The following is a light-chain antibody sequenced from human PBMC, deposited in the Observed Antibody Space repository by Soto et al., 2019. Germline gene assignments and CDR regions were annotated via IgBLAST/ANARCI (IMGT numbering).Light chain of an antibody. CDR2: GAS. CDR3: QQYNNWPPVT. CDR1: QSVSSSY. J-gene: IGKJ1*01. Sequence: EIVLTQSPGTLSLYPGERATLSCRAIQSVSSSYLAWYQQKPGQAPRLLIYGASTRATGIPARFSGSGSGTEFTLTIGSLQSEDFAVYYCQQYNNWPPVTSGQGTKA. V-gene: IGKV3-15*01.